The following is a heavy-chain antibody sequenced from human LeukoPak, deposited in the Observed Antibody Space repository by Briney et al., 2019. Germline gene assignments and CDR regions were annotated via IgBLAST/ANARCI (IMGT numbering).Heavy chain of an antibody. CDR2: INPNSGGT. D-gene: IGHD3-9*01. Sequence: ASVNVSCKASVYTFTVYYMHWVRQAPGQGLEWMGWINPNSGGTNYAQKFQGRVTMTRDTSISTAYMEPSRLRSDDTAVYYCARDYDILTGYLHDAFDIWGQGTMVTVSS. J-gene: IGHJ3*02. CDR3: ARDYDILTGYLHDAFDI. V-gene: IGHV1-2*02. CDR1: VYTFTVYY.